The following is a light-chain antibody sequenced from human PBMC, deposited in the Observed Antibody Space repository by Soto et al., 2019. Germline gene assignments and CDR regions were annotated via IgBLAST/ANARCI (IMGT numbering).Light chain of an antibody. CDR3: SSYAGSYNVV. Sequence: QSALTQPPSASGSPGQSVTISCTGASSDVGGYNYVSWYQHHPGKAPKLMIYEVSKRPSGVPDRFSGSKSGNTASLTVSGLQAEDEADYHCSSYAGSYNVVFGGGTNVTVL. V-gene: IGLV2-8*01. CDR1: SSDVGGYNY. J-gene: IGLJ3*02. CDR2: EVS.